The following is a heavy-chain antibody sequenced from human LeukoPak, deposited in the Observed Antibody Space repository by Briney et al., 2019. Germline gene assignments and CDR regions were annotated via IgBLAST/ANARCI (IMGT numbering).Heavy chain of an antibody. D-gene: IGHD1-26*01. CDR2: ISGGGVIT. Sequence: GGSLRRSAAGSGFTFSSHGMKWVRQAPGKGLKWGSGISGGGVITYYADSVKGRFTISTYNCKDTLFLQVDSLRAEDSAIYYCARHKVGGTGDYWGQGTLVTVPS. CDR3: ARHKVGGTGDY. J-gene: IGHJ4*02. CDR1: GFTFSSHG. V-gene: IGHV3-23*01.